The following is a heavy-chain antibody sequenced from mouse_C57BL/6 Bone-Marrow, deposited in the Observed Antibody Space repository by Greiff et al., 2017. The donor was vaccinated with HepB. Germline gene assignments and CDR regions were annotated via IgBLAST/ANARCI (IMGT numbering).Heavy chain of an antibody. CDR1: GYTFTSYG. J-gene: IGHJ4*01. V-gene: IGHV1-81*01. D-gene: IGHD1-1*01. CDR3: ARKGRYPMDY. CDR2: IYPRSGNT. Sequence: QVQLKQSGAELARPGASVKLSCKASGYTFTSYGISWVKQRTGQGLEWIGEIYPRSGNTYYNEKFKGKATLTADKSSSTAYMELRSLTSEDSAVYFCARKGRYPMDYWGQGTSVTVSS.